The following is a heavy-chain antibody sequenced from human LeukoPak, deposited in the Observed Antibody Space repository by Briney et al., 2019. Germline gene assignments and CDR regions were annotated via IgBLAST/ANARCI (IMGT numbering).Heavy chain of an antibody. CDR2: IKTDGSEE. D-gene: IGHD3-9*01. V-gene: IGHV3-7*01. CDR3: ARGLYDILTGFVFDY. J-gene: IGHJ4*02. CDR1: GFIYSDYW. Sequence: PGGSLRLSCAASGFIYSDYWMSWVRQAPGKGLEWVANIKTDGSEEYYVDSVKGRFTISRDNAKNSLYLQMNSLRAEDTAVYYCARGLYDILTGFVFDYWGQGTLVTVSS.